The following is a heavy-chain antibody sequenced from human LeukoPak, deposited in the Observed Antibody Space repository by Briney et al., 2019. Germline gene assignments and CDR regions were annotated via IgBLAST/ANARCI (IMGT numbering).Heavy chain of an antibody. J-gene: IGHJ3*02. CDR3: ARVPNYYDSSGYLGAFDI. CDR2: INHSGST. Sequence: PSETLSLTCAVYGGSFSGYYWSWMRQPPGKGLEWIGEINHSGSTNYNPSLKSRVTISVDTSKNQFSLKLSSVTAADTAVYYCARVPNYYDSSGYLGAFDIWGQGTMVTVSS. D-gene: IGHD3-22*01. V-gene: IGHV4-34*01. CDR1: GGSFSGYY.